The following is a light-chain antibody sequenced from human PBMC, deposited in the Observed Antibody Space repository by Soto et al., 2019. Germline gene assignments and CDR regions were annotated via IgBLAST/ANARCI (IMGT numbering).Light chain of an antibody. CDR1: SSDVGGYNY. Sequence: QSVLTQPPSESGSPGQSVTISCTGTSSDVGGYNYVSWFQQHPGKAPKLMIYEVSKRPSGVPDRFSGSKSGNTASLTVSGLQAEDEADYYCTSYAGSTFYVFGTGTKLTVL. CDR2: EVS. CDR3: TSYAGSTFYV. J-gene: IGLJ1*01. V-gene: IGLV2-8*01.